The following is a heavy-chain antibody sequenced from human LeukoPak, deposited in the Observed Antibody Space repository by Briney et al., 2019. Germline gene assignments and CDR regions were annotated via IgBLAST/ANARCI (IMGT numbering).Heavy chain of an antibody. V-gene: IGHV4-4*07. CDR1: GGSISSYY. Sequence: SETLSLTCTVPGGSISSYYWSWIRQPAGKGLEWIGRIYTSGSTNYNPSLKSRVTMSVDTSKNQFSLRLSSVTAADTAVYYCARDLPGSSSWSSLYWGQGTLVTVSS. D-gene: IGHD6-13*01. CDR2: IYTSGST. J-gene: IGHJ4*02. CDR3: ARDLPGSSSWSSLY.